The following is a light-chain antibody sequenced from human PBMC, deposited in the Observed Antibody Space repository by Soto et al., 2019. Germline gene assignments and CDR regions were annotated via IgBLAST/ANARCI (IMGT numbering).Light chain of an antibody. J-gene: IGKJ1*01. V-gene: IGKV1-5*01. CDR2: DSS. Sequence: DIQMTQSPSTLSASVGDRVTITCLASQSISSWLAWYQQKPGKAPKLLIYDSSSLESGLQSRFSGSGSVTEFTLPVSNLQPDAFATYYCQHYNSYSWTFGQGTEV. CDR1: QSISSW. CDR3: QHYNSYSWT.